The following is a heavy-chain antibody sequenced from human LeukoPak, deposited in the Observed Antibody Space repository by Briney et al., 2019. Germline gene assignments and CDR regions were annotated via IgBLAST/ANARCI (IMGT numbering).Heavy chain of an antibody. V-gene: IGHV1-46*01. CDR2: INASGGGT. CDR3: ARARHYRCSETYDSDY. J-gene: IGHJ4*02. Sequence: GASVKVSCKASGYTFTNYYMHWVRQAPGQGLEWMGIINASGGGTSYAQKFQGRVTMTRDTSTSTVYMELSSLRSEDTAIYYCARARHYRCSETYDSDYWGQGTLVTVSS. D-gene: IGHD1-26*01. CDR1: GYTFTNYY.